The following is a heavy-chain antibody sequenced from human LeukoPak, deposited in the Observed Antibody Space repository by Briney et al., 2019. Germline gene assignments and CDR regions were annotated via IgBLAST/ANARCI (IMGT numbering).Heavy chain of an antibody. D-gene: IGHD1-1*01. CDR2: ISYDGSNK. V-gene: IGHV3-30*01. J-gene: IGHJ4*02. Sequence: GGSLRLSCVASGFTFDGYAMHWVRQAPGKGLEWVAVISYDGSNKYYADSVKGRFTISRDNSKNTLYLQMNSLRAEDTAVYYCARDLANWYVDYWGQGTLVTVSS. CDR3: ARDLANWYVDY. CDR1: GFTFDGYA.